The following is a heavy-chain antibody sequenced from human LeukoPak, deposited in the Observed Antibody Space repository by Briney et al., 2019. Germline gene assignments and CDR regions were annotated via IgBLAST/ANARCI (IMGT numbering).Heavy chain of an antibody. CDR2: IYSSGST. CDR1: GGSISSYY. Sequence: SETLSLTCTVPGGSISSYYWSWIRQPPGKGLEWIGYIYSSGSTNYNPSLKSRVTISIDTSKSQFSLKLTSVTAADTAVYYCARLARYYFYMDVWGKGTTVTVSS. V-gene: IGHV4-4*09. J-gene: IGHJ6*03. CDR3: ARLARYYFYMDV.